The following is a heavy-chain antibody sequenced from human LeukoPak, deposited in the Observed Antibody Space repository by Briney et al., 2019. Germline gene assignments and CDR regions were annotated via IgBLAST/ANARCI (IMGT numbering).Heavy chain of an antibody. D-gene: IGHD2-8*01. CDR2: ISSNGGST. CDR3: ARDSRMAPFDY. V-gene: IGHV3-64*01. CDR1: GLTFSSYA. Sequence: PGGSLRLSCAASGLTFSSYAMPWVRQAPGKGLEYVSAISSNGGSTYYANSVKGRFTISRDNSKNTLYLQMGSLRAEDMAVYYCARDSRMAPFDYWGQGTLVTVSS. J-gene: IGHJ4*02.